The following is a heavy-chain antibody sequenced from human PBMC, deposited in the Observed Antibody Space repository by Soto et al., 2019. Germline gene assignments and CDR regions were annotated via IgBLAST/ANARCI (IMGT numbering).Heavy chain of an antibody. J-gene: IGHJ4*02. CDR2: IDRISSRT. CDR3: AKGERVEGHHGICYQQSDD. CDR1: GLTFATYA. V-gene: IGHV3-23*05. D-gene: IGHD2-8*01. Sequence: PGWSLRLSCSVSGLTFATYAMSWVRQAPGKGLEWVSTIDRISSRTHYADSVKGRFTISRDNSKNTLYLQTNSLRVEDTAVYYYAKGERVEGHHGICYQQSDDWGQGNLVTVAS.